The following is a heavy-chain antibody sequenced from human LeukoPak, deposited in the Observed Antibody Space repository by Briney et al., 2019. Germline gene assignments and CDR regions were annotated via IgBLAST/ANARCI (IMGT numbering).Heavy chain of an antibody. V-gene: IGHV1-2*02. D-gene: IGHD1-14*01. CDR2: INPNSGGT. CDR1: GYTFTSYG. CDR3: ARGSSTGDY. Sequence: EASVKVSCKASGYTFTSYGISWVRQAPGQGREWMGWINPNSGGTNYAQKFQGRVTMTRDTSISTAYMELSRLRSDDTAVYYCARGSSTGDYWGQGTLVTVSS. J-gene: IGHJ4*02.